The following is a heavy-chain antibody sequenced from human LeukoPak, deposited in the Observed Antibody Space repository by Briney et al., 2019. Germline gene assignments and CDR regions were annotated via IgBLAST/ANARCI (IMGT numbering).Heavy chain of an antibody. Sequence: PGGSLRLSCAASGFTFSSYWMSWVRQAPGKGLEWVAFIRYDGSNKCYADSVKGRFTISRDNSKNTLYLQMNSLRAEDTAVYYCAKDGVSYCGGDCYSDYWGQGTLVTVSS. D-gene: IGHD2-21*01. CDR1: GFTFSSYW. J-gene: IGHJ4*02. CDR2: IRYDGSNK. CDR3: AKDGVSYCGGDCYSDY. V-gene: IGHV3-30*02.